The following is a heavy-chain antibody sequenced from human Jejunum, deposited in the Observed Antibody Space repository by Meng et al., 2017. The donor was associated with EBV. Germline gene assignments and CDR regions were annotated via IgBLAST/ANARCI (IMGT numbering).Heavy chain of an antibody. D-gene: IGHD4-23*01. CDR1: GESFSDYY. J-gene: IGHJ5*02. Sequence: VQVQEWGAGSVKLSETLYLTCGVYGESFSDYYWTWIRQPPGKVLEWSGEISHSGTTKYNPSLKSRVTISLDTSNNQFSLNLNSVTAADTALYYCARYGKCSGNSFYCFDPWGQGTLVTVSS. CDR3: ARYGKCSGNSFYCFDP. CDR2: ISHSGTT. V-gene: IGHV4-34*01.